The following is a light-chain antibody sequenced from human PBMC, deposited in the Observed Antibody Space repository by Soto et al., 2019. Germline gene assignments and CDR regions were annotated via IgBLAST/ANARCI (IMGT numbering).Light chain of an antibody. CDR1: SSNIGAGYD. CDR2: NNS. CDR3: QSFDRSLSGWV. V-gene: IGLV1-40*01. Sequence: QPVLTQPPSVSGAPGQRVTISCTGSSSNIGAGYDVQWYQQLPGTAPKLLISNNSNRPSGVPDRFSGSKSDTSASLAITGIQAEDEADYYCQSFDRSLSGWVFGGGTNLTVL. J-gene: IGLJ3*02.